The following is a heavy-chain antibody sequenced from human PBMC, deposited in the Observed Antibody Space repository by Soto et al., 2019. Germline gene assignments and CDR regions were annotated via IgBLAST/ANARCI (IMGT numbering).Heavy chain of an antibody. J-gene: IGHJ4*02. CDR3: AGGGRDFWSGYYKDY. V-gene: IGHV4-30-4*01. CDR2: IYCSGST. CDR1: GGSISSGDYY. Sequence: SETLSLTCTVSGGSISSGDYYWSWIRQPPGKGLEWIGYIYCSGSTYYNPSLKSRVTISVDTSKNQFSLKLSSVTAADTAVYYCAGGGRDFWSGYYKDYWGQGTLVTVSS. D-gene: IGHD3-3*01.